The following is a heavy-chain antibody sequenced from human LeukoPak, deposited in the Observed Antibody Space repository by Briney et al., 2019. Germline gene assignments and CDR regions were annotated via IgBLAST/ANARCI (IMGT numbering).Heavy chain of an antibody. D-gene: IGHD3-10*01. J-gene: IGHJ3*02. CDR2: IRSKANSYAT. CDR3: TFYASGTYTPFDI. Sequence: PGGSLRLSCAASEFTFSGSAIHWVRQASGKGLEWVGRIRSKANSYATAYAASVKGRFTISRDDSKNTTYLQMNSLKTEDTAVYYCTFYASGTYTPFDIWGQGTMVTVSS. V-gene: IGHV3-73*01. CDR1: EFTFSGSA.